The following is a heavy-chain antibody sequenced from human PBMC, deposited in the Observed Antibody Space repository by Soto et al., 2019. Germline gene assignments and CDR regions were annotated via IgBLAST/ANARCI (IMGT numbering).Heavy chain of an antibody. CDR3: AKPQLYYGGSSPDPSFDY. Sequence: PGGSLRLSCAASGFTFSSYAMSWVRQAPGKGLEWVSAISGSGGSTYYADSVKGRFTISRDNSKNTLYLQMNSLRAEDTAVYYCAKPQLYYGGSSPDPSFDYWGQGTLVTVSS. D-gene: IGHD1-26*01. CDR1: GFTFSSYA. J-gene: IGHJ4*02. CDR2: ISGSGGST. V-gene: IGHV3-23*01.